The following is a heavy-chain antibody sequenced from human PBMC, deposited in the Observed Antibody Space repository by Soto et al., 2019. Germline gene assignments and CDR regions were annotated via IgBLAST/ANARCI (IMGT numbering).Heavy chain of an antibody. CDR1: GGSISSGGYY. Sequence: PSETLSLTCTVSGGSISSGGYYWSWIRQHPGKGLEWIGYIYYSGSTYYNPSLKSRVTISVDTSKNQFSLKLSSVTAADTAVYYCARGGIVVVVAATGALDIWGQGTMVTVSS. CDR2: IYYSGST. V-gene: IGHV4-31*03. J-gene: IGHJ3*02. D-gene: IGHD2-15*01. CDR3: ARGGIVVVVAATGALDI.